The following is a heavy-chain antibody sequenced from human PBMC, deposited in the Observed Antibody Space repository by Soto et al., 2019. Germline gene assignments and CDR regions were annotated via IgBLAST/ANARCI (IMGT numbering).Heavy chain of an antibody. CDR2: VYYSGST. Sequence: SETLSLTCTVSGGSVRSVNDYWNWIRQPPGKGLEWIGYVYYSGSTNYNPSLKSRVTISVDTSKNQFSLKLSSVTAADTAVYYCARDTPDSSGYYYVGLDYWGQGTLVTVSS. V-gene: IGHV4-61*01. CDR3: ARDTPDSSGYYYVGLDY. D-gene: IGHD3-22*01. CDR1: GGSVRSVNDY. J-gene: IGHJ4*02.